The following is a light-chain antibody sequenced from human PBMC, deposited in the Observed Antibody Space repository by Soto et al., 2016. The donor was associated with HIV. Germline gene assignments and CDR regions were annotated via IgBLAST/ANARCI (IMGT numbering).Light chain of an antibody. J-gene: IGKJ2*01. CDR1: QSLLHSNGYKY. Sequence: DIVMTQSPVSLTVTPGEPASISCRSSQSLLHSNGYKYLDWYLQKPGQSPQLLIYSGSNRASGVPDRFSGSGSGTDFTLKISRVEAEDVAIYYCMQSLQTYTFGQGTKLEIK. CDR3: MQSLQTYT. CDR2: SGS. V-gene: IGKV2-28*01.